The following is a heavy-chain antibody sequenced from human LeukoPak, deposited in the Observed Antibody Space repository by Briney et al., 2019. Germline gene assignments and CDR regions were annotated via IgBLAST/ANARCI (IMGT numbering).Heavy chain of an antibody. CDR1: GYTFTGYY. J-gene: IGHJ4*02. V-gene: IGHV1-2*06. CDR2: INPNSGGT. Sequence: GASVKVSCKASGYTFTGYYMHWVRQAPGQGLEWMGRINPNSGGTNYAQKFQGRVTMTRDTSISTAYMELSRPRSDDTAVYYCARGGGGFGIADREADYWGQGTLVTVSS. CDR3: ARGGGGFGIADREADY. D-gene: IGHD3-16*01.